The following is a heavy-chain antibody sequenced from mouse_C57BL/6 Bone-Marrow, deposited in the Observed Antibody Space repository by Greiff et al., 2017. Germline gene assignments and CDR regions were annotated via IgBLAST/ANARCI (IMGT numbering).Heavy chain of an antibody. CDR2: IYPTSGRT. CDR3: ARSGPLGRSFDY. Sequence: QVHVKQPGAELVKPGASVKMSCKASGYTFTSYWITWVKQRPGQGLEWIGDIYPTSGRTNYNEKFKSKAILTVDPSSNTAYMQLSSLTSEDSAVFYCARSGPLGRSFDYWGQGTTLTVSS. CDR1: GYTFTSYW. V-gene: IGHV1-55*01. J-gene: IGHJ2*01. D-gene: IGHD4-1*01.